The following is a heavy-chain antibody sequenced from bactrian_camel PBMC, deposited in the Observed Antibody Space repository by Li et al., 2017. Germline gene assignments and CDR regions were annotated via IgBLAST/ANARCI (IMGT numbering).Heavy chain of an antibody. CDR2: IDTGDGQA. J-gene: IGHJ4*01. D-gene: IGHD3*01. Sequence: HVQLVESGGGSVQAGGSLRLSCTVTGSLYLSNCVAWFRHIPGKQREAIAAIDTGDGQAFYADSVKDRFTIARDNADNTLFLQMNDLTPEDTAKYYCAVDKGLWAGCSSAITQYDFTYWVQGTQVTVS. V-gene: IGHV3S54*01. CDR3: AVDKGLWAGCSSAITQYDFTY. CDR1: GSLYLSNC.